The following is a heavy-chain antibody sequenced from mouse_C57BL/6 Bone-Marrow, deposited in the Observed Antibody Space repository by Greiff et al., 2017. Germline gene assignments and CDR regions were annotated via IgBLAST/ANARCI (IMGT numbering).Heavy chain of an antibody. V-gene: IGHV1-52*01. CDR1: GYTFTSYW. CDR3: ARGSNYDAMDY. D-gene: IGHD2-5*01. CDR2: IDPSDSET. Sequence: QVQLQQPGAELVRPGSSVKLSCKASGYTFTSYWMHWVKQRPIQGLEWIGNIDPSDSETHYNQKFKDKATLTVDKSSSTAYMQLRSLTSEDSAVYYCARGSNYDAMDYWGQGTSGTVSS. J-gene: IGHJ4*01.